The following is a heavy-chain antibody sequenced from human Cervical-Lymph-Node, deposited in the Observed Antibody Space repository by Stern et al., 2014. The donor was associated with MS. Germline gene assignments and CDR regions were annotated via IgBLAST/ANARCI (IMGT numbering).Heavy chain of an antibody. CDR1: GGFISSDY. V-gene: IGHV4-59*01. Sequence: QVQLQESGPGLVKPSETLSLTCTVSGGFISSDYWSWIRQPPGKGLEWIGYLYYSGSPNYNPSLKSRLTISVDTSKNQFSLILSSLTAADTAVYYCARAIRPDDISYWYFDVWGRGTLVTVSS. D-gene: IGHD1-1*01. J-gene: IGHJ2*01. CDR3: ARAIRPDDISYWYFDV. CDR2: LYYSGSP.